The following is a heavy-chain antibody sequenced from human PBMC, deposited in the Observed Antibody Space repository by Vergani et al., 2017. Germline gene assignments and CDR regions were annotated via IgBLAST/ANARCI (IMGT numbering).Heavy chain of an antibody. Sequence: QVQLQQWGAGLLKPSETLSLTCAVYGGSFSGYYWSWIRQPPGKGLEWIGEINHSGSTNYNPSLKSRVTISVDTSKNQFSLKLSSVTAADTAVYYCARDLGHGVARAVLKDWGQGTLVTVSS. D-gene: IGHD3-3*01. V-gene: IGHV4-34*01. CDR1: GGSFSGYY. J-gene: IGHJ4*02. CDR3: ARDLGHGVARAVLKD. CDR2: INHSGST.